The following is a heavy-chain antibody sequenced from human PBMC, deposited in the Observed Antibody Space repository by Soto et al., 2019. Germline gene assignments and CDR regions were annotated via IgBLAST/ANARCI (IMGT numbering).Heavy chain of an antibody. CDR3: AKDRPDSAYCSSTSCWGLALYYYYMDV. D-gene: IGHD2-2*01. J-gene: IGHJ6*03. Sequence: PGGSLRLSCAASGFTFSSYAMSWVRQAPGKGLEWVSAISGSGGSTYYADSVKGRFTISRDNSKNTLYLQMNSLRAEDTAVYYCAKDRPDSAYCSSTSCWGLALYYYYMDVWGKGATVTVSS. CDR2: ISGSGGST. V-gene: IGHV3-23*01. CDR1: GFTFSSYA.